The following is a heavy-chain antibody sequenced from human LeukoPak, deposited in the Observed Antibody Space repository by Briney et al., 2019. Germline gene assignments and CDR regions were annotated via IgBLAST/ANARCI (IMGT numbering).Heavy chain of an antibody. J-gene: IGHJ3*02. CDR1: GGSITGNTYS. V-gene: IGHV4-39*01. CDR2: LYYSGNS. CDR3: ARQGRPDAFDI. Sequence: SETLSLTCTVSGGSITGNTYSWGWIRQPPGKGLEWIGSLYYSGNSYYNSSLKSRVTISVDTSKTQVSLKLRYVTAADTAVYYCARQGRPDAFDIWGQGTMVTVSS.